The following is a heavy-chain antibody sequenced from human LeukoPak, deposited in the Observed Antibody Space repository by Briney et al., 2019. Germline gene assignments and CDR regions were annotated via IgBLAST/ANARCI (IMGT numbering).Heavy chain of an antibody. J-gene: IGHJ4*02. D-gene: IGHD2-2*01. CDR1: GGTFSSYA. CDR3: ARAVIVVVPAAMGY. V-gene: IGHV1-2*02. Sequence: ASVKVSCKASGGTFSSYAISWVRQAPGQGLEWMGWINPNSGGTNYAQKFQGRVTMTRDTSFRTAYMELSRLRSDDTAVYYCARAVIVVVPAAMGYWGQGTLVTVSS. CDR2: INPNSGGT.